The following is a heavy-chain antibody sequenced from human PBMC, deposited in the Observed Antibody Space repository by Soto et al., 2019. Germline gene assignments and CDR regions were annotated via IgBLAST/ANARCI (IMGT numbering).Heavy chain of an antibody. CDR1: GFSLSTSAMC. J-gene: IGHJ6*02. CDR3: ARTVHFWSGSSYGMGV. CDR2: IDWDDDK. Sequence: PTLVNPTQTLTLTCTFSGFSLSTSAMCVSWIRQPPGKALEWLARIDWDDDKYYSTSLKTRLTISKDTSKNQVVLTMTNMDPVDTATYYCARTVHFWSGSSYGMGVWGQGTTVTVSS. D-gene: IGHD3-3*02. V-gene: IGHV2-70*11.